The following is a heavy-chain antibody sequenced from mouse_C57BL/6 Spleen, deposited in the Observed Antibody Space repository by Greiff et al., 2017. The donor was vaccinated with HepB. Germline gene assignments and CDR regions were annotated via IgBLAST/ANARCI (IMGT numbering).Heavy chain of an antibody. CDR2: IWSDGST. CDR1: GFSLTSYG. CDR3: ARHPDYDYDSYYAMDY. V-gene: IGHV2-6-1*01. D-gene: IGHD2-4*01. Sequence: VHLVESGPGLVAPSQSLSITCTVSGFSLTSYGVHWVRQPPGKGLEWLVVIWSDGSTTYNSALKSRLSISKDNSKSQVFLKMNSLQTDDTAMYYCARHPDYDYDSYYAMDYWGQGTSVTVSS. J-gene: IGHJ4*01.